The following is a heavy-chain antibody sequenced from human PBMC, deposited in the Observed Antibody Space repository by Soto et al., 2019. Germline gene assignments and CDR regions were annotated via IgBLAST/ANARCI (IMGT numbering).Heavy chain of an antibody. V-gene: IGHV1-8*01. D-gene: IGHD3-3*01. Sequence: GASVKVSCKASGYTFTSYDINWVRQATGQGLEWMGWMNPNSGNTGYAQKFQGRVTMTRNTSISTAYMELSSLRSEDTAVYYCARNSYYDFWSGYYYYYYYGMDVWGQGTTVTVS. CDR2: MNPNSGNT. J-gene: IGHJ6*02. CDR1: GYTFTSYD. CDR3: ARNSYYDFWSGYYYYYYYGMDV.